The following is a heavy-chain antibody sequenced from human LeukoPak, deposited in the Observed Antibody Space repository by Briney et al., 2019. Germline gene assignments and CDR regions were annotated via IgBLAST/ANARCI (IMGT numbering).Heavy chain of an antibody. J-gene: IGHJ4*02. D-gene: IGHD3-10*02. V-gene: IGHV3-48*03. CDR3: AKEHLAMLFDY. CDR2: ISSSGSTI. Sequence: PGGSLRLSCAASGFTFSSYEMNWVRQAPGKGLEWVSYISSSGSTIYYADSVKGRFTISRDNSENTLYLQMNSLRAEDTAVYYCAKEHLAMLFDYWGQGTLVTVSS. CDR1: GFTFSSYE.